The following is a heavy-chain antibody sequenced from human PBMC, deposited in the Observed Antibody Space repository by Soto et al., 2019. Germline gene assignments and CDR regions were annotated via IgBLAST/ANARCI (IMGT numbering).Heavy chain of an antibody. D-gene: IGHD3-22*01. J-gene: IGHJ4*02. Sequence: ASVKVSCKASGYTFTDYAIQWVRQAPGQRLEWMGWINAGNGNTKYSQKFQGRVTMTEDTSTDTAYMELSSLRSEDTAVYYCALRDYYDSSGYTFDYWGQGTLVTVSS. V-gene: IGHV1-3*01. CDR1: GYTFTDYA. CDR2: INAGNGNT. CDR3: ALRDYYDSSGYTFDY.